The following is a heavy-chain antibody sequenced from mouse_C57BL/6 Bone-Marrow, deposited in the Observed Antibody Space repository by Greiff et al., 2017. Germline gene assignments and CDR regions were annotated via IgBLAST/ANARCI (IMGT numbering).Heavy chain of an antibody. Sequence: EVKLQESGEGLVKPGGSLKLSCAASGFTFSSYAMSWVRQTPEKRLEWVAYISSGGDYIYYADTVKGRFTISRDNARNTLYLQMSSLKSEDTAMYYCTREGDYDWFAYWGQGTLVTVSA. D-gene: IGHD2-4*01. CDR2: ISSGGDYI. CDR3: TREGDYDWFAY. CDR1: GFTFSSYA. J-gene: IGHJ3*01. V-gene: IGHV5-9-1*02.